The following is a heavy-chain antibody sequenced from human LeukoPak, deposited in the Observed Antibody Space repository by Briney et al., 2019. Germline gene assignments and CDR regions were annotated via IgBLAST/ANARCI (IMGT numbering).Heavy chain of an antibody. Sequence: GRSLRLSCAASGFTFSKYWMLWVRQAPGKGLESVSRINTDGTVTTYADSVKGRFTVSRDNADNTMFLQMNSVRDEDTAVYYCATKQWLAPPPDSWGQGTPVTVSS. D-gene: IGHD6-19*01. CDR1: GFTFSKYW. J-gene: IGHJ4*02. V-gene: IGHV3-74*01. CDR3: ATKQWLAPPPDS. CDR2: INTDGTVT.